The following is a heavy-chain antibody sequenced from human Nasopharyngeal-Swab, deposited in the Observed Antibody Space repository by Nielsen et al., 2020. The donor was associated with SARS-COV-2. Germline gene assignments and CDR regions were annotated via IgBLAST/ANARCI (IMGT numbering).Heavy chain of an antibody. CDR3: ATRPRLGGDLNYYYYGMDV. CDR1: AGTFSSYA. Sequence: SVKVSCNASAGTFSSYAISWVRQAPGQGLEWMGGIIPILGIANYAQKFQGRVTITADKSTSTAYMELSSLRSEDTAVYYCATRPRLGGDLNYYYYGMDVWGQGTTVTVSS. D-gene: IGHD2-21*02. J-gene: IGHJ6*02. V-gene: IGHV1-69*10. CDR2: IIPILGIA.